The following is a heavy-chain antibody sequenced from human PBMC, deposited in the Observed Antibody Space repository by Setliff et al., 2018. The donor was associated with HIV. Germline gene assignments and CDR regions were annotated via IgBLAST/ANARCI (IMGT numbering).Heavy chain of an antibody. Sequence: ASVKVSCKASGYTFTGYAINWVRQAPGQGLEWMGRVNPNSGGTNYAQRFQGRVTMTRDTSISTAYMELRRLRSDDTAVYYCARWVRGVAYYFDYWGQGPRSPSPQ. J-gene: IGHJ4*02. CDR2: VNPNSGGT. D-gene: IGHD3-10*01. CDR1: GYTFTGYA. CDR3: ARWVRGVAYYFDY. V-gene: IGHV1-2*06.